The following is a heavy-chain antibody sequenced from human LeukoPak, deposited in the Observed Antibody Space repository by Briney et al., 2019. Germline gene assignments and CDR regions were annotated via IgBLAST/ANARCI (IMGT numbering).Heavy chain of an antibody. CDR2: IIPIFGTA. D-gene: IGHD3-9*01. Sequence: SAKVSCKASGGTFSSYAISWVRQAPGQGLEWMGGIIPIFGTANYAQKFQGRVTITADESTSTAYMELSSLRSEDTAVYYCARDRRAYDILTGYSRRYFDYWGQGTLVTVSS. J-gene: IGHJ4*02. CDR1: GGTFSSYA. CDR3: ARDRRAYDILTGYSRRYFDY. V-gene: IGHV1-69*13.